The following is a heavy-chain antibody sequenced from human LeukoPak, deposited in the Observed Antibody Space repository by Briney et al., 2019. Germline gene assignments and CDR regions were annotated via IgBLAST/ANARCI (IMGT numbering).Heavy chain of an antibody. CDR3: AKSGGSYFDY. Sequence: PGGSLRLSCAASGFTVSSIYMSWVRQAPGKGLEWVSAISGSGGSTYYADSVKGRFTISRDNSKNTLYLQMNSLRAEDTAVYYCAKSGGSYFDYWGQGTLVTVSS. CDR1: GFTVSSIY. CDR2: ISGSGGST. V-gene: IGHV3-23*01. J-gene: IGHJ4*02. D-gene: IGHD1-26*01.